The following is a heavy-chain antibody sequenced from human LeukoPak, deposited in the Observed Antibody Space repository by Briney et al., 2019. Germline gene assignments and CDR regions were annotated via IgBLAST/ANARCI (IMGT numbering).Heavy chain of an antibody. CDR1: GFTFSSYA. CDR3: AKVVNSGYYYYFDY. Sequence: GGSLRLSCAASGFTFSSYAMSWVRQAPGTGLEWVSSISSSGSGTYYPDSVKGRFTISRDNSKNTLYLQMNSLRVEDTAVYYCAKVVNSGYYYYFDYWGQGTLVTVSS. J-gene: IGHJ4*02. V-gene: IGHV3-23*01. CDR2: ISSSGSGT. D-gene: IGHD3-22*01.